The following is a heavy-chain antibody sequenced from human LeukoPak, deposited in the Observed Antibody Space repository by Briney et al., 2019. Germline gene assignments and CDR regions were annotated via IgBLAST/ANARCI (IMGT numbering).Heavy chain of an antibody. V-gene: IGHV4-34*01. CDR1: GGSFSGYY. D-gene: IGHD3-22*01. CDR2: INHSGST. Sequence: SETLSLTCAVYGGSFSGYYWSWIRQPPGKGLEWIGEINHSGSTNYNPSLKSRVTISVDTYKNHCSLKLSSVTAADTAVYYRARSHYVRRYYYHSSGYYAFDYWGQGTLVTVSS. J-gene: IGHJ4*02. CDR3: ARSHYVRRYYYHSSGYYAFDY.